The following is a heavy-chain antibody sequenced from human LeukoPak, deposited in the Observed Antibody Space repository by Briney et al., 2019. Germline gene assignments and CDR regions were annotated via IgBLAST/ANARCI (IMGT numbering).Heavy chain of an antibody. CDR1: GFSLITSGLG. J-gene: IGHJ4*02. CDR3: AHTPGEYHDGSGSYSLDY. CDR2: IHWDDDK. V-gene: IGHV2-5*02. D-gene: IGHD3-10*01. Sequence: GSGPTLVKPTQTLTLTCTFSGFSLITSGLGVGWIRQPPGKGLEWLALIHWDDDKWYSPSLKNRLTITKDTSKNQVVRTMTEMDPVGTATYYCAHTPGEYHDGSGSYSLDYWGQGILVTVSS.